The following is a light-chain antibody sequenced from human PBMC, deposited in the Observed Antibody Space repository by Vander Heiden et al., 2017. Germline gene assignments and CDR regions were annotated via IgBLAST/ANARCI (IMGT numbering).Light chain of an antibody. CDR2: AAS. V-gene: IGKV1-39*01. J-gene: IGKJ4*01. CDR3: QQRYSTPLT. Sequence: DLQIPPPPSSLSASVGDRVTITCRASQSISSYLNWYQRQPGKAPKLLIYAASSLQSGVPSRFSGSGSGTDFTLTITSLQPEDFATYYCQQRYSTPLTFGGGTKVEIK. CDR1: QSISSY.